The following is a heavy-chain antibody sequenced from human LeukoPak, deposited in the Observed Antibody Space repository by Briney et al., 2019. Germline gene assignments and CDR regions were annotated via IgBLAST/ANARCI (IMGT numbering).Heavy chain of an antibody. D-gene: IGHD5-18*01. Sequence: SETLSLTCTVSGGSISSYHWSWIRRPAGKGLEWIGHININEGPKYNPSLRSRVTMSADTSMNQYSLKLSSVTAADTAVYYCARDGNSYGPDFDYWGQGTLVTVSS. V-gene: IGHV4-4*07. CDR1: GGSISSYH. CDR3: ARDGNSYGPDFDY. J-gene: IGHJ4*02. CDR2: ININEGP.